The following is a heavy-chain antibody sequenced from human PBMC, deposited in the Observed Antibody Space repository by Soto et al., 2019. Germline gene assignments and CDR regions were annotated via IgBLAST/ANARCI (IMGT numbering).Heavy chain of an antibody. CDR3: ARGGSQRHDY. CDR1: GFTFTSYW. CDR2: IKEDGSEK. J-gene: IGHJ4*02. V-gene: IGHV3-7*01. D-gene: IGHD3-10*01. Sequence: PGGSLRLSCVASGFTFTSYWMNWVRQAPGKGLEWVANIKEDGSEKYYVDSVKGRFTNSRDNAQKSLYLQMNSLRAEDTAVYYCARGGSQRHDYWGQGTLVTVSS.